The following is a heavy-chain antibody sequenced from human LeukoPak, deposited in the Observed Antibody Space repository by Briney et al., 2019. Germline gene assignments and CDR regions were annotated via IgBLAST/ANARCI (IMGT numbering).Heavy chain of an antibody. V-gene: IGHV5-51*01. CDR3: ARQDYYDSSGYYYTLFDY. CDR1: GYSFTSYW. CDR2: IYPGDSDT. J-gene: IGHJ4*02. D-gene: IGHD3-22*01. Sequence: GESLKISCKGSGYSFTSYWIGWARQMPGKGLEWMGIIYPGDSDTRYSPSFQGQVTISADKSISTAYLQWSSLKASDTAMYYCARQDYYDSSGYYYTLFDYWGQGTLVTVSS.